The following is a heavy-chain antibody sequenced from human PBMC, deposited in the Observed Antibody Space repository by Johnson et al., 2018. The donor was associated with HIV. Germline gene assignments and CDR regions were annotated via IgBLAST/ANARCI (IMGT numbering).Heavy chain of an antibody. V-gene: IGHV3-20*04. CDR2: INWNGGNT. Sequence: MLLVESGGGVVRPGGSLRLSCAASGFTFDDYGMNWVRQAPGKGLEWVSGINWNGGNTGYTDSVKGRFTISRDNAKNSLYLQMSSLRAEDTALYYCAREGGYCSGGNCWFPFDIWGQGTMVTVSS. CDR1: GFTFDDYG. CDR3: AREGGYCSGGNCWFPFDI. D-gene: IGHD2-15*01. J-gene: IGHJ3*02.